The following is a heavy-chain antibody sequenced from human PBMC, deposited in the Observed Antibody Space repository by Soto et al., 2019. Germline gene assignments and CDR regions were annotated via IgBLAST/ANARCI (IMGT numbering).Heavy chain of an antibody. CDR3: ARRPRMTTVTTQRQPFDY. CDR2: INHSGST. CDR1: GGSFSGYY. D-gene: IGHD4-4*01. Sequence: SETLSLTCAVYGGSFSGYYWSWIRQPPGKGLEWIGEINHSGSTNYNPSLKSRVTISVDTSKNQFSLKLSSVTAADTAVYYCARRPRMTTVTTQRQPFDYWGQGTLVTVSS. J-gene: IGHJ4*02. V-gene: IGHV4-34*01.